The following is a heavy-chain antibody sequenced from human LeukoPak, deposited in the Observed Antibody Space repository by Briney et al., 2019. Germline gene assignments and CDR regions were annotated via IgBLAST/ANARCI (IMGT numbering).Heavy chain of an antibody. V-gene: IGHV4-39*07. J-gene: IGHJ4*02. CDR2: IYYSGST. Sequence: SETLFLTCTVSGGSISSSSYYWGWIRQPPGKGLEWIGSIYYSGSTYYNPSLKSRVTISVDTSKNQFSLKLSSVTAADTAVYYCARGEVGPWGQGTLVTVSS. CDR3: ARGEVGP. D-gene: IGHD1-26*01. CDR1: GGSISSSSYY.